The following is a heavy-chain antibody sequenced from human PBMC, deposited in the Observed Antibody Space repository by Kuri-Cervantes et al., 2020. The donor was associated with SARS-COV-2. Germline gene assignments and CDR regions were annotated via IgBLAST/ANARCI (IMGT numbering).Heavy chain of an antibody. Sequence: GESLKISYAASGFIFSDYYMTWIRQPPGKGLEWVSYISSSGSTIYYADSVKGRFTVSRDSAKSSLYLQMNSLRGEDTAVYYCARVAGEGPIYYYYMDVWGKGTTVTVSS. V-gene: IGHV3-11*04. D-gene: IGHD2-21*01. CDR2: ISSSGSTI. CDR3: ARVAGEGPIYYYYMDV. CDR1: GFIFSDYY. J-gene: IGHJ6*03.